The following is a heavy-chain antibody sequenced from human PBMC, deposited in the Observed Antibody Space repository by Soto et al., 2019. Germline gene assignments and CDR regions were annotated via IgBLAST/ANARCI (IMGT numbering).Heavy chain of an antibody. Sequence: QVHLVQSGAEVKKPGASVKVSCKASGYTFTSYGITWVRQAPGQGLDWMGWISAHNGNTDYAQKLQGRVIVTRDTSPSTAYMELRSLISDDTAVYYCARGRYGDYWGQGALVTVSS. CDR1: GYTFTSYG. CDR3: ARGRYGDY. V-gene: IGHV1-18*01. D-gene: IGHD1-1*01. J-gene: IGHJ4*02. CDR2: ISAHNGNT.